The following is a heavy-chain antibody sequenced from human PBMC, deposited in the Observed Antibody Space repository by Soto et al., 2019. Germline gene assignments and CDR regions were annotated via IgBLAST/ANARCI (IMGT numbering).Heavy chain of an antibody. CDR3: ASLMSSGCYCVMDV. CDR1: GGTFSSYT. Sequence: QVQLVHSGAEVKKPGSSVKVSCKASGGTFSSYTISWVRQAPGQGLEWMGRIIPILGIANYAQKCQGRVTITADKSTSTAMMELSSLGSGDMAVFYCASLMSSGCYCVMDVWGQGTTVTVSS. D-gene: IGHD3-10*01. V-gene: IGHV1-69*02. CDR2: IIPILGIA. J-gene: IGHJ6*02.